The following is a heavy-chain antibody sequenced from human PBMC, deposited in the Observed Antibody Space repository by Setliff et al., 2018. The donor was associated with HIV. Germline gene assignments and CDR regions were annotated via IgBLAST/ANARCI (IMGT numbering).Heavy chain of an antibody. D-gene: IGHD3-22*01. J-gene: IGHJ1*01. CDR2: VDPENGET. CDR1: GYSFTDYY. CDR3: VRGVTRDISGYYRDEYFQH. Sequence: ASVKVSCKVSGYSFTDYYMHWVQQAPGNGLEWMGLVDPENGETIYAEKFQGRVTMTTDTSTNTAYMEMRTLRSDDTAVYYCVRGVTRDISGYYRDEYFQHWGQGTPVTVSS. V-gene: IGHV1-69-2*01.